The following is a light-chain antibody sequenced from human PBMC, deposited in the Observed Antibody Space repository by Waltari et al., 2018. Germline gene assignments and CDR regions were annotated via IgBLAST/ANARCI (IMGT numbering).Light chain of an antibody. CDR3: SSYTSSGVV. J-gene: IGLJ2*01. Sequence: QSALTQPASVSGSPGQAIIISCTGTGSDVGGYDSVSWYQQYPGKAPRLIIYDVYNRPSGVSNRLSGSKSDNTASLTISGLQAEDESVYYCSSYTSSGVVFGGGTKLTVL. CDR2: DVY. CDR1: GSDVGGYDS. V-gene: IGLV2-14*01.